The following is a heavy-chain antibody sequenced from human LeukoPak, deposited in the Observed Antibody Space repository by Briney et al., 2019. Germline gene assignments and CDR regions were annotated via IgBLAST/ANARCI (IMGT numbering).Heavy chain of an antibody. CDR3: ARGAFGVSSWFDP. CDR1: GGSISSSSYY. Sequence: PETLSLTCTVSGGSISSSSYYWGWIRQPPGKGLEWIGSIYYSGSTYYNPSLKSRVTISVDTSKNQFSLKLSSVTAADTAVYYCARGAFGVSSWFDPWGQGTLVTVSS. J-gene: IGHJ5*02. D-gene: IGHD3-10*01. V-gene: IGHV4-39*07. CDR2: IYYSGST.